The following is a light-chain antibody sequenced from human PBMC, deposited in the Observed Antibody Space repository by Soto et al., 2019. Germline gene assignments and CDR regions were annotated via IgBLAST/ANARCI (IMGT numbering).Light chain of an antibody. J-gene: IGKJ1*01. CDR2: YTS. V-gene: IGKV3-11*01. CDR1: QYVGTR. CDR3: HQRQSWPRK. Sequence: IVLTPSPATLSSSPGETATLSCRASQYVGTRLAWYQHKPGQAPRLLIYYTSNRATGIPARFSGSGSGTDFTLTINSLAPEDFAIYYCHQRQSWPRKFGQGTKVDIK.